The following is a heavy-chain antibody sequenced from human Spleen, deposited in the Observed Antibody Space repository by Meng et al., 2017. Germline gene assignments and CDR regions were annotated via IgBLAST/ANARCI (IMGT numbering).Heavy chain of an antibody. J-gene: IGHJ6*02. CDR3: ARIAAAVSGGMDV. CDR2: ISSSGSTI. CDR1: GFTFNNFE. D-gene: IGHD6-13*01. V-gene: IGHV3-48*03. Sequence: GESLKISCAAYGFTFNNFEMNWVRQAPGKGLEWVSYISSSGSTIYYADSVKGRFTISRDNAKNSLYLQMNSLRAEDTAVYYCARIAAAVSGGMDVWGQGTTVTVSS.